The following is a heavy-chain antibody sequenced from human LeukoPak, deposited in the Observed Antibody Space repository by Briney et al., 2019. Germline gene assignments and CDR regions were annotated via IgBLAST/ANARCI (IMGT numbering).Heavy chain of an antibody. D-gene: IGHD6-19*01. J-gene: IGHJ4*02. CDR3: AIALGANRSGWYNCYLDY. Sequence: GGSLRDSCAASGFTFSSYGMHWVRQAPGKGLEWGGVISYDGSNKYYAYSVKGRFTISRDNSKNTLYLQMNSLRAEDTAVYYCAIALGANRSGWYNCYLDYWGQGTLVTVSS. CDR2: ISYDGSNK. V-gene: IGHV3-30*03. CDR1: GFTFSSYG.